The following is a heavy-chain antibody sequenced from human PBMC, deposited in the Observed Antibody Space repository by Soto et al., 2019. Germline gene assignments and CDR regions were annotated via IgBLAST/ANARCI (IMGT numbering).Heavy chain of an antibody. CDR3: AGIYSGSPGGTLRY. Sequence: QVQLQESGPGLVKPSQTLSLTCTVSGGSISSGGYYWSWIRQHPGKGLEWIGYIYYSGSTYYNPSLESQVTISVDTSKNRFSLKLSSVPAAETAVYYCAGIYSGSPGGTLRYWGQGTLVTVSS. D-gene: IGHD1-26*01. CDR2: IYYSGST. CDR1: GGSISSGGYY. J-gene: IGHJ4*02. V-gene: IGHV4-31*01.